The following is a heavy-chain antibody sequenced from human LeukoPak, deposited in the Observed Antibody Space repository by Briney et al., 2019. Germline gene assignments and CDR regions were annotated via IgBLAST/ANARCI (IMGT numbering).Heavy chain of an antibody. Sequence: NPSEILSLTCTVSGGSIDYYYWSWIRQPPGKGLEWIGYIYYSGSTNYNPSLKSRVTISVDTSKNQFSLRLNSVAAADTAVYYCARRDASGSSFDYWGQGTLVTVSS. V-gene: IGHV4-59*01. CDR1: GGSIDYYY. D-gene: IGHD3-10*01. CDR3: ARRDASGSSFDY. CDR2: IYYSGST. J-gene: IGHJ4*02.